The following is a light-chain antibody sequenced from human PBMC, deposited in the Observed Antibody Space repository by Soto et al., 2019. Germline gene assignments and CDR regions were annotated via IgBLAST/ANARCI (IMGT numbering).Light chain of an antibody. Sequence: IVLAQSPATLSLPPRGIATLSCSSSQSVSMHLAWYQQKPGQAPRLLIYDTSNRATGIPARFSGSGSGTDLTLTISSLEPEDFAVYYCQQRGNWPPGFNFGTGTTGDIK. CDR3: QQRGNWPPGFN. J-gene: IGKJ3*01. CDR2: DTS. CDR1: QSVSMH. V-gene: IGKV3-11*01.